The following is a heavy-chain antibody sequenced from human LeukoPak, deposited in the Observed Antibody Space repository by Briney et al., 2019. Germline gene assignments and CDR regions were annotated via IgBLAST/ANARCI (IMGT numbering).Heavy chain of an antibody. CDR2: VYSNGDT. J-gene: IGHJ4*02. V-gene: IGHV4-4*07. Sequence: SETLSLTCTVSGGSISGYYWSWIRQPAGQGLEWIGRVYSNGDTRYNPSLKSRVTMSVDASKNQLSLNLGPVTAADTAVYYCARDAGAAGGQYFDYWGQGTLVTVSS. D-gene: IGHD6-13*01. CDR1: GGSISGYY. CDR3: ARDAGAAGGQYFDY.